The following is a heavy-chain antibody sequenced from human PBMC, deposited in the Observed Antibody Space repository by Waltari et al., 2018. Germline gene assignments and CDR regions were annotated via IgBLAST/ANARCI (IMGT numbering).Heavy chain of an antibody. Sequence: QVQLQESGPGLVKPSETLSLPCIVSGTSITNYYWSWIRQPPGKGLEWIGLISDIGNTKYNPSLKSRVTISGDTSKNQFSLKMSAVTAADTVVFYCARMSGAAAGKFDYWGQGTLVTVSS. V-gene: IGHV4-59*01. D-gene: IGHD6-13*01. CDR2: ISDIGNT. J-gene: IGHJ4*02. CDR1: GTSITNYY. CDR3: ARMSGAAAGKFDY.